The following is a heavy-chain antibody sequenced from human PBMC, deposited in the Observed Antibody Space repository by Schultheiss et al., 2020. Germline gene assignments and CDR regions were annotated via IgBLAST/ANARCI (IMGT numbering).Heavy chain of an antibody. CDR3: TVVWPGRY. V-gene: IGHV3-15*01. J-gene: IGHJ4*02. D-gene: IGHD1-14*01. Sequence: GGSLRLSCAASGLTFSDAWMSWVRQAPGKGLEWVGRIKSKTDGGTTDYAAPVKGRFAISRDDSKDTLYLQMNSLKIEDTAVYYCTVVWPGRYWGQGTLVTVYS. CDR1: GLTFSDAW. CDR2: IKSKTDGGTT.